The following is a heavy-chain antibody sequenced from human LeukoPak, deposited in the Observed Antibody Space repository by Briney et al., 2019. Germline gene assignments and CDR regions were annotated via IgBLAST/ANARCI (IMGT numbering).Heavy chain of an antibody. Sequence: GASVKVSCKASGGTFSSYAISWARQAPGQGLEWMGGIIPIFGTANYAQKFQGRVTITADESTSTAYMELSSLRSEDTAVYYCVQGGAIGYCSGGSCYGSSNWFDPWGQGTLVTVSS. CDR2: IIPIFGTA. J-gene: IGHJ5*02. CDR3: VQGGAIGYCSGGSCYGSSNWFDP. D-gene: IGHD2-15*01. CDR1: GGTFSSYA. V-gene: IGHV1-69*01.